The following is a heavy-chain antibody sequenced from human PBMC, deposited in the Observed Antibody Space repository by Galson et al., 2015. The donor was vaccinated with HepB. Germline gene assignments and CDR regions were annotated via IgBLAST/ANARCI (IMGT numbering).Heavy chain of an antibody. CDR1: GFTFSSYA. J-gene: IGHJ6*02. V-gene: IGHV3-30*04. CDR2: ISYDGSNK. CDR3: ARGYYDFWSGYMDYYGMDV. Sequence: SLRLSCAASGFTFSSYAVHWVRQAPGEGLEWVAVISYDGSNKYYADSVKGRFTISRDNSKNTLYLQMNSLRAEDTAVYYCARGYYDFWSGYMDYYGMDVWGQGTTVTVSS. D-gene: IGHD3-3*01.